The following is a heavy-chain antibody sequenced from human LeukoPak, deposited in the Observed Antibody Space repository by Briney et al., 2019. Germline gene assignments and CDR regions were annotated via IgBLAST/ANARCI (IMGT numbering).Heavy chain of an antibody. CDR1: GGSISSYY. CDR3: ARINWNSYDY. D-gene: IGHD1-7*01. Sequence: SETLSLTCTVSGGSISSYYWSWIRQPPGKGLEWIGYIYYSGSTNYNPSLKSRVTISVDTSKNQFSLKLSSVTAADTAVYYCARINWNSYDYWGQGTLVTVSS. CDR2: IYYSGST. J-gene: IGHJ4*02. V-gene: IGHV4-59*01.